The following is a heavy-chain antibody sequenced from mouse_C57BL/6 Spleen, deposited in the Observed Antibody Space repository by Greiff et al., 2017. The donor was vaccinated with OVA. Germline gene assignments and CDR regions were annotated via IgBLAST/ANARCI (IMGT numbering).Heavy chain of an antibody. Sequence: EVQVVESGGGLVKPGGSLKLSCAASGFTFSSYAMSWVRQTPEKRLEWVATISDGGSYTYYPDNVKGRFTISRDNAKNNLYLQMSHLKSEDTAMYYCARESYAWFAYWGQGTLVTVSA. D-gene: IGHD2-12*01. CDR3: ARESYAWFAY. CDR2: ISDGGSYT. CDR1: GFTFSSYA. V-gene: IGHV5-4*01. J-gene: IGHJ3*01.